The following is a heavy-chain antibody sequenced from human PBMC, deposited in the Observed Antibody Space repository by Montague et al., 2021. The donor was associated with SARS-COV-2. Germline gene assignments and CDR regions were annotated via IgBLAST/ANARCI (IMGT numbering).Heavy chain of an antibody. J-gene: IGHJ6*02. CDR3: ARVGRQQLVLFYGMDV. CDR1: GDSVSSNSAA. CDR2: TYYRYKWYN. V-gene: IGHV6-1*01. Sequence: CAISGDSVSSNSAAWNWIRQSPSRGLEWLGRTYYRYKWYNEYALSVKSRITINPDTAKNQLSPHLNSVTPADTAVYYCARVGRQQLVLFYGMDVWGQGTTVTVSS. D-gene: IGHD6-13*01.